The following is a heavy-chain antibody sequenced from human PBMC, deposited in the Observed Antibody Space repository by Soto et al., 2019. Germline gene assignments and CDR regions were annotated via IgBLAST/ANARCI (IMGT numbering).Heavy chain of an antibody. CDR3: ASLVVPAADYNWFDP. D-gene: IGHD2-2*01. CDR1: GGTFSSYA. Sequence: VKVSCKASGGTFSSYAISWVRQAPGQGLEWMGGIIPIFGTANYAQKFQGRVTITADKSTSTAYMELSSLRSEDTAVYYCASLVVPAADYNWFDPWGQGTLVTVSS. CDR2: IIPIFGTA. J-gene: IGHJ5*02. V-gene: IGHV1-69*06.